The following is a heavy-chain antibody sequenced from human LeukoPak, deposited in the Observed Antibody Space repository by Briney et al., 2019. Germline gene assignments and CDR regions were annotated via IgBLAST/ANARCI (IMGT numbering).Heavy chain of an antibody. V-gene: IGHV3-23*01. D-gene: IGHD5-24*01. Sequence: GGTLRLSCVASGFTFSSHGMNWVRQAPGKGLEWVSGIIPSGHTTYYADSVGGRFTISRDNSRNTVYLQMNSLRAEDTAVYYCAKDDRWLQFCCWGQGTLVTVSA. CDR3: AKDDRWLQFCC. CDR2: IIPSGHTT. CDR1: GFTFSSHG. J-gene: IGHJ4*02.